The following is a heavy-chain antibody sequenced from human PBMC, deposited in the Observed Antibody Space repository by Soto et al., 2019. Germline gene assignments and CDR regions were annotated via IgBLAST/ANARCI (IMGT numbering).Heavy chain of an antibody. Sequence: ESGGGLVQPGRSLRLSCAASGFTFDDYALHWVRQFPGKGLEWVSGISWNSVAIHYADSVKGRFTISRDNAKNSLYLQMNNLRGEDTALYYCAKATRLTDTGSDWGQGTLVTVSS. D-gene: IGHD2-8*02. CDR2: ISWNSVAI. V-gene: IGHV3-9*01. J-gene: IGHJ4*02. CDR3: AKATRLTDTGSD. CDR1: GFTFDDYA.